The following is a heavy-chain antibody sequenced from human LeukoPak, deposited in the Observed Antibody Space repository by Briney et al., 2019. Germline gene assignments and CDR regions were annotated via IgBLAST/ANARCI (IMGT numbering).Heavy chain of an antibody. CDR2: ISWNSGSI. CDR3: AKDSSSGGHYFDY. D-gene: IGHD6-6*01. J-gene: IGHJ4*02. Sequence: GGSLRHSCAASGFTFDDYAMHWVRQAPGKGLEWVSGISWNSGSIAYADSVRGRFTISRDNVKNSLFLELNSLRPEDTALYYCAKDSSSGGHYFDYWGQGTLLTVSS. V-gene: IGHV3-9*01. CDR1: GFTFDDYA.